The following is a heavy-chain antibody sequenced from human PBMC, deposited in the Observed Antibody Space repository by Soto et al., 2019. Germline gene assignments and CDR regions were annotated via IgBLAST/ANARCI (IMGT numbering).Heavy chain of an antibody. CDR2: MNPNSGNT. CDR3: AREAAALGNDY. CDR1: GYSFISYD. V-gene: IGHV1-8*01. D-gene: IGHD2-2*01. Sequence: ASVKVSCKASGYSFISYDINWVRQATGQGLEWMGWMNPNSGNTGHAQKFQGRVTMTRNTSISTAYMELSSLRSEDTAVYYCAREAAALGNDYWGQGTLVTVSS. J-gene: IGHJ4*02.